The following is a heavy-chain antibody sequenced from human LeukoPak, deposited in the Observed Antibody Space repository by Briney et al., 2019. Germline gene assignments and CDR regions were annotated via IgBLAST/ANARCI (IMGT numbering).Heavy chain of an antibody. J-gene: IGHJ4*02. CDR1: GYTFTGYY. Sequence: ASVKVSFKASGYTFTGYYMHWVRQAPGQGLEWMGWINPNSGGTNYAQKFQGRVTMTRDTSISTAYMELSRLRSDDTAVYYCARFYYGNYYFDYWGQGTLVTVSS. CDR3: ARFYYGNYYFDY. CDR2: INPNSGGT. D-gene: IGHD3-10*01. V-gene: IGHV1-2*02.